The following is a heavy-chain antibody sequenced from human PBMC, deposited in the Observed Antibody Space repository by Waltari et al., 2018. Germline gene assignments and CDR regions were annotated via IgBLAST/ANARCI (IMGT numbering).Heavy chain of an antibody. V-gene: IGHV3-74*01. J-gene: IGHJ6*02. CDR2: INSDGSST. CDR3: ARVMEQWSYYYYGMDV. CDR1: GFTFSSYW. D-gene: IGHD6-19*01. Sequence: EVQLVESGGGLVQPGGSLRLSCAASGFTFSSYWLPWVRQAPGKGLGWVSRINSDGSSTSYADSVKGRFTISRDNAKNTLYLQMNSLRAEDTAVYYCARVMEQWSYYYYGMDVWGQGTTVTVSS.